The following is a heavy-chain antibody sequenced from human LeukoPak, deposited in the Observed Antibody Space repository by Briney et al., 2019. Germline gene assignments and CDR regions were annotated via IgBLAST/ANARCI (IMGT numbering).Heavy chain of an antibody. D-gene: IGHD4-11*01. J-gene: IGHJ4*02. V-gene: IGHV3-30*02. CDR1: GFTFSSYG. CDR3: AKGSRTTVTNKQIDY. CDR2: IRYDGSNK. Sequence: PGGCLRLFWAPAGFTFSSYGMPWVRQAPGRGLEWVAFIRYDGSNKYYADSVKGRSPISRDNSKNTLYLQMNSLRAEDTAVYYCAKGSRTTVTNKQIDYWGQGTLVTVSS.